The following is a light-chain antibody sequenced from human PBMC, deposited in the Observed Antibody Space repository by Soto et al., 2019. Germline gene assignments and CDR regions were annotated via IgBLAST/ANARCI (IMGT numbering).Light chain of an antibody. CDR2: AAS. Sequence: DIQMTQSPSSLSASVGDRVTITCRASQSISSYLNWYQQKPGKAPKLLIYAASSLQSGVPSRFSGSGSGTDFTLTISSLQPEDFETYYCQQSYSIPHTFGQGTKVDIK. CDR3: QQSYSIPHT. J-gene: IGKJ2*01. CDR1: QSISSY. V-gene: IGKV1-39*01.